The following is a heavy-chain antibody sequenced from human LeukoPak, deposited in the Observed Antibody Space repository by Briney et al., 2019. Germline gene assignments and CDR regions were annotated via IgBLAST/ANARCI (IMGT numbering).Heavy chain of an antibody. D-gene: IGHD2-21*02. CDR3: ARDSGDGDYTPDMDV. V-gene: IGHV1-2*04. CDR2: INPNSGGT. Sequence: ASVTVTFTASGSTFTGYYMHWVRLAPGQGLEWMGWINPNSGGTNYAQKFQGWVTMTRDTSISTAYMELSRLRSDDTAVYYCARDSGDGDYTPDMDVWGKGTTVTVSS. J-gene: IGHJ6*03. CDR1: GSTFTGYY.